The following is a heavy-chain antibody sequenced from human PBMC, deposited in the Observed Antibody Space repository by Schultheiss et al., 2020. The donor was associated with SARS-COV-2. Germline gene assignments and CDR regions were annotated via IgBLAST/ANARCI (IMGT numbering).Heavy chain of an antibody. CDR3: ARPHPPRAYGMDV. V-gene: IGHV4-31*03. D-gene: IGHD1-26*01. Sequence: SETLSLTCTVSGGSISSGGYYWSWIRQHPGKGLEWIGYIYYSGSTYYNPSLKSRVTISVDTSKNQFSLKLSSVTAADTAVYYCARPHPPRAYGMDVWGQGTTVTVSS. CDR1: GGSISSGGYY. J-gene: IGHJ6*02. CDR2: IYYSGST.